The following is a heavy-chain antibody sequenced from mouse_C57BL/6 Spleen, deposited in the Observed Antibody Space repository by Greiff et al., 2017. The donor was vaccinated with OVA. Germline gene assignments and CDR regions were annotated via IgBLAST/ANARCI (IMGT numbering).Heavy chain of an antibody. D-gene: IGHD1-1*01. CDR2: IYPGSGNT. CDR1: GYTFTDYY. V-gene: IGHV1-76*01. CDR3: ARGNYGSSAFAY. Sequence: VKVVESGAELVRPGASVKLSCKASGYTFTDYYINWVKQRPGQGLEWIARIYPGSGNTYYNEKFKGKATLTAEKSSSTAYMQLSSLTSEDSAVYFCARGNYGSSAFAYWGQGTLVTVSA. J-gene: IGHJ3*01.